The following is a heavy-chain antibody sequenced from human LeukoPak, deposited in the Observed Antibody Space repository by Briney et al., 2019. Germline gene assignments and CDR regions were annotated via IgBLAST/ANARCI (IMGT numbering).Heavy chain of an antibody. V-gene: IGHV4-39*01. D-gene: IGHD3-10*01. CDR3: ASLYFYGSGSLPNY. J-gene: IGHJ4*02. CDR1: GGSISTRYYS. Sequence: SETLSLTCAVSGGSISTRYYSWGWIRQRPGKGLEWIGTIHDSGSTYYSPSLKSQVTMSVDTSNNQFSLKLSSVTAGDTAVYYCASLYFYGSGSLPNYWGQGILVTVST. CDR2: IHDSGST.